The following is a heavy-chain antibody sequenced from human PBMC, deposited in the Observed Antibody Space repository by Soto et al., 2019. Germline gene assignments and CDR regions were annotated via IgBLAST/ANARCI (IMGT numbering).Heavy chain of an antibody. D-gene: IGHD4-17*01. CDR1: GFTFTDYS. Sequence: GSLRLSCEGSGFTFTDYSMLWVRQAPGKGLEWVSYISSTSNIAFYVDSVKGRFTTSRDNAKNSLYLQMNSLRDEDTAVYYCASCYGDYEFPCEYWGQGTLVTVSS. CDR3: ASCYGDYEFPCEY. CDR2: ISSTSNIA. V-gene: IGHV3-21*05. J-gene: IGHJ4*02.